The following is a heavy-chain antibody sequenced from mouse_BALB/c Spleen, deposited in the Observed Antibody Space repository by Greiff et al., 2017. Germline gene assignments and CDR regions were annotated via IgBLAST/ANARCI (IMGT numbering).Heavy chain of an antibody. CDR1: GYTFTDYN. Sequence: EVQLQQSGPELVKPGASVKISCKASGYTFTDYNMHWVKQSHGKSLEWIGYIYPYNGGTGYNQKFKSKATLTVDNSSSTAYMELRSLTSEDSAVYYCARSEGYGRYFDVWGAGTTVTVSA. CDR3: ARSEGYGRYFDV. V-gene: IGHV1S29*02. CDR2: IYPYNGGT. D-gene: IGHD1-2*01. J-gene: IGHJ1*01.